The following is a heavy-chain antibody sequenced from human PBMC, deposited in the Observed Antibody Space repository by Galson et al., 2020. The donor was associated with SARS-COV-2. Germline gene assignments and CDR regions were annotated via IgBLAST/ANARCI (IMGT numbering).Heavy chain of an antibody. CDR2: ISSSGDTK. CDR1: GFTSRDYY. D-gene: IGHD2-21*01. Sequence: NSGGPLRLSCAASGFTSRDYYMSWIRQAPGKGLEWASYISSSGDTKNYAHSVKGRPTTHTDNGKNSLYLQMNSLRAEDTAVYYCERVDLGVAITIHYYYGMGVWGQGTTVTVSS. V-gene: IGHV3-11*01. CDR3: ERVDLGVAITIHYYYGMGV. J-gene: IGHJ6*02.